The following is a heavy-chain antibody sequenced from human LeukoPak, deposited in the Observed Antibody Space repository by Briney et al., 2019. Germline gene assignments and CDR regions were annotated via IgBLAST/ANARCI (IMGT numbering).Heavy chain of an antibody. V-gene: IGHV1-18*01. CDR3: ARDLLDVVGAPRPY. CDR1: GYTFTNYG. Sequence: GASXKVSCKASGYTFTNYGITWMRQAPGQGLEWRGWINTYNGNTNYAQKLQGRVTINTDTSTSTAYMELRSLRSDDTAVFYCARDLLDVVGAPRPYWGQGALVPVSS. J-gene: IGHJ1*01. D-gene: IGHD1-26*01. CDR2: INTYNGNT.